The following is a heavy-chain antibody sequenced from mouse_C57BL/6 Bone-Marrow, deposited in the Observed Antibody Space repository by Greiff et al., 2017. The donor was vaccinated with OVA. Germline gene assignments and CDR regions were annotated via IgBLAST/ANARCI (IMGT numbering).Heavy chain of an antibody. D-gene: IGHD2-5*01. CDR2: INPGSGGT. CDR1: GYAFTNYL. Sequence: QVQLKESGAELVRPGTSVKVSCKASGYAFTNYLIEWVKQRPGQGLEWIGVINPGSGGTNYNEKFKGKATLTADKSSSTAYMQLSSLTSEDSAVYFCARGAYYSNLFDYWGQGTTLTVSS. J-gene: IGHJ2*01. V-gene: IGHV1-54*01. CDR3: ARGAYYSNLFDY.